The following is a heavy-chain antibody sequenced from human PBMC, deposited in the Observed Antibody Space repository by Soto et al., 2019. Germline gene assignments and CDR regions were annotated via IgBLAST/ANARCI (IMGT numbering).Heavy chain of an antibody. CDR1: GFSLSTSGVG. CDR2: IYWNADK. Sequence: QITLKESGPTLVKPTQTLTLTCTFSGFSLSTSGVGVGWIRQPPGKALEWIALIYWNADKRYSPSLKSRLTITNDTSKNQVVLKMNNMDPVDTATYYCAHRLWGYRYGYDTPSFDYWGQGTLGTVSS. D-gene: IGHD5-18*01. J-gene: IGHJ4*02. V-gene: IGHV2-5*01. CDR3: AHRLWGYRYGYDTPSFDY.